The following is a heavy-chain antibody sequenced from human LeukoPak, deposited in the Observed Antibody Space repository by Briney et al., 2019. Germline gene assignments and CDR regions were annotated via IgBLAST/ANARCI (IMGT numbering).Heavy chain of an antibody. CDR3: ARGGAVAGYFDY. CDR1: GGSISSYY. V-gene: IGHV4-59*01. Sequence: MPSETLSLTRTVSGGSISSYYWSWIRQPPGKGLEWIGYIYYSGSTNYNPSLKSRVTISVDTSKNQFSLKLSSVTAADTAVYYCARGGAVAGYFDYWGQGTLVTVSS. D-gene: IGHD6-19*01. J-gene: IGHJ4*02. CDR2: IYYSGST.